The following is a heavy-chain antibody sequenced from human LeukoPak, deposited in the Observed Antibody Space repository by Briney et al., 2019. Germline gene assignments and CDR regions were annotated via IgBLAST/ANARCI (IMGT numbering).Heavy chain of an antibody. CDR3: ARRPVSSLYYFDY. CDR1: GFTFSSYA. CDR2: ISSNGYST. D-gene: IGHD2/OR15-2a*01. J-gene: IGHJ4*02. Sequence: AGGSLRLSCAASGFTFSSYAMDWVRQAPGKGLEHVSGISSNGYSTYYANSVKGRFTISRDNSKTTLYLQMGSLRGEDMAVYYCARRPVSSLYYFDYWGQGTLVTVSS. V-gene: IGHV3-64*01.